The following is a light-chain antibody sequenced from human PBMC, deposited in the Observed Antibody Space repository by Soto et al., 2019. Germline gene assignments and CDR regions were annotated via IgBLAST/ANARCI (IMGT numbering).Light chain of an antibody. CDR1: QSVSTN. CDR2: GAS. CDR3: QQYNNWPPQYT. Sequence: EIVMTQSPAPLSVSPGERATLACRASQSVSTNLAWYQQKPGQAPRLLIYGASTMDTGIPARFSGSGSGTEFTLTISSLQSEDFAVYYCQQYNNWPPQYTFGQGTKLEIK. J-gene: IGKJ2*01. V-gene: IGKV3-15*01.